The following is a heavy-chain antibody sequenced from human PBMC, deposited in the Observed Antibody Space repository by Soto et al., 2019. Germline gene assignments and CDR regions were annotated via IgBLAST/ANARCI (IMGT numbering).Heavy chain of an antibody. V-gene: IGHV1-2*02. J-gene: IGHJ4*02. Sequence: ASVKVSCKAGGYTFSDYYMHWVRQAPGQGLEWMGWINPNSGGTKSAEKFQGRVTMTRDTSISTAYMELSRLTSDDTAVYYCASAAVTGTAGLDFWGQGTRVTVSS. CDR3: ASAAVTGTAGLDF. CDR1: GYTFSDYY. D-gene: IGHD6-19*01. CDR2: INPNSGGT.